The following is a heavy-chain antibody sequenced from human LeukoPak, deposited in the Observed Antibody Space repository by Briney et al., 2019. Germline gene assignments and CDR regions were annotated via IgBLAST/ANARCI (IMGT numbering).Heavy chain of an antibody. Sequence: PGGSLRLSCAASGFTFSTYSMNWVRQAPGKGLEWVSSITGSNHFYYADSVKGRFTISRDNAKNSLYLQMNSLRAEDTAVYYCASLMTTVTIRDFWGQGTPVTVSS. CDR1: GFTFSTYS. V-gene: IGHV3-21*01. D-gene: IGHD4-11*01. CDR2: ITGSNHF. J-gene: IGHJ4*02. CDR3: ASLMTTVTIRDF.